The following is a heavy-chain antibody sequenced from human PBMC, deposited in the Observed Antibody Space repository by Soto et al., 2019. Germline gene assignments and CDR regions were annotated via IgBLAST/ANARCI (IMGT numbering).Heavy chain of an antibody. V-gene: IGHV3-21*01. D-gene: IGHD3-10*01. J-gene: IGHJ4*02. Sequence: EVQLVESGGGLVKPGGSLRLSCAASGFTFSSYSMNWVRQAPGKGLEWVSSISSSSSYIYYADSVEGRFTISRDNAKNSLYLQMNSLRAEDTAVYYCARYKTGEPPHPRPGGLDYWGQGTLVTVSS. CDR2: ISSSSSYI. CDR1: GFTFSSYS. CDR3: ARYKTGEPPHPRPGGLDY.